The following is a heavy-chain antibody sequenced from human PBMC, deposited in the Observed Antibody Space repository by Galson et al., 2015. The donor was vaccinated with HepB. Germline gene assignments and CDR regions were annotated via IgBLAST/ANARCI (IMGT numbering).Heavy chain of an antibody. V-gene: IGHV3-15*01. CDR3: TTDFDAGTCYD. D-gene: IGHD6-13*01. J-gene: IGHJ4*02. Sequence: SLRLSCAASGFIFSNAWMNWVRQAPGKGLEWVGRIKSKTNGGTADYAAPVKGRFSISRDDSKNTVFLQMNALKTEDTAVYYCTTDFDAGTCYDWGQGTLVTVSS. CDR2: IKSKTNGGTA. CDR1: GFIFSNAW.